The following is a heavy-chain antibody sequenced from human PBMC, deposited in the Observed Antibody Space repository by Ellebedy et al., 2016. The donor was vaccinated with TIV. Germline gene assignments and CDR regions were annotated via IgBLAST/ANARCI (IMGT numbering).Heavy chain of an antibody. CDR2: INPNSGGT. CDR1: GYTFTGYY. J-gene: IGHJ5*02. Sequence: AASVKVSCKASGYTFTGYYMHWVRQAPGQGLEWMGWINPNSGGTNYAQKFQGRVTMTSDTSISTAYMELSRLRSDDPAVYYCARESTPYYYGSGNGFWFDPWGQGTLVTVSS. CDR3: ARESTPYYYGSGNGFWFDP. V-gene: IGHV1-2*02. D-gene: IGHD3-10*01.